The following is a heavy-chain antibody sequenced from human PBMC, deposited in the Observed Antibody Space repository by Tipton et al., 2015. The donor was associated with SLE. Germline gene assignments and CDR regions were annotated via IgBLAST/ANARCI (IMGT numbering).Heavy chain of an antibody. D-gene: IGHD1-7*01. V-gene: IGHV1-18*01. CDR3: ARQELNQLELKGYYYYMDV. Sequence: GAEVKKPGASVKVSCKASGYTFTSYGISWVRQAPGQGLEWMGWISAYNGNTNYAQKLQGRVTMTTDTSTSTAYMELRSLRSDDTAVYYCARQELNQLELKGYYYYMDVWGKGTTVTVSS. J-gene: IGHJ6*03. CDR1: GYTFTSYG. CDR2: ISAYNGNT.